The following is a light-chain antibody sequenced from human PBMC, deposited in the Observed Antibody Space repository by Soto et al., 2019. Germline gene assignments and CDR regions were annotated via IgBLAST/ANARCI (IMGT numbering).Light chain of an antibody. CDR1: QSVSSSN. V-gene: IGKV3-20*01. J-gene: IGKJ1*01. CDR3: QQYGSAWT. Sequence: DIVLTQSPGTLSLSPGQRATLSCRASQSVSSSNLAWYQQKPGQAPRLLIYGASSRATGIPDRFSGSGSGTDFTLTISRLEPEDFAVYYCQQYGSAWTFGHGTKVDIK. CDR2: GAS.